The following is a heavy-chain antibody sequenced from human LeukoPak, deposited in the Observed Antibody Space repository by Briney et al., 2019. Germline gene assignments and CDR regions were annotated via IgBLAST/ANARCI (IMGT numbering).Heavy chain of an antibody. CDR3: ARDRYDSYPMDV. J-gene: IGHJ6*02. CDR1: GDSISSGGYY. CDR2: IYYSGST. D-gene: IGHD3-3*01. Sequence: SETLSLTCTVSGDSISSGGYYWSWIRQHPGKGLEWIGYIYYSGSTYYSPSLKSRATISVDTSKNQFSLSLSSVTAADTAVYYCARDRYDSYPMDVWGQGTTVTVSS. V-gene: IGHV4-31*03.